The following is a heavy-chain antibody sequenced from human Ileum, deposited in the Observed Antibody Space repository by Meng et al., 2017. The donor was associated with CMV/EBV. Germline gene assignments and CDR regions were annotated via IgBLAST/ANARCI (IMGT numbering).Heavy chain of an antibody. CDR1: GGIMSSYY. V-gene: IGHV4-4*07. Sequence: QVGLNDVVLELFKPSAPLSASYHGPGGIMSSYYWSWISQPAGKGLEWIGRIYTSGSYNYNSSIQSRVTVSVYKSKISFYMKPNSVTAADTAVYYCARAGPTEWGRAIDYWGQGTLVTVSS. CDR3: ARAGPTEWGRAIDY. CDR2: IYTSGSY. D-gene: IGHD7-27*01. J-gene: IGHJ4*02.